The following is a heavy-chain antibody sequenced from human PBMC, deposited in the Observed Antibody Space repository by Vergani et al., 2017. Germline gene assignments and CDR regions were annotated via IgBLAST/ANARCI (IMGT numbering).Heavy chain of an antibody. CDR3: ARDLYDDCGESHFDY. V-gene: IGHV3-33*01. CDR1: GFTFSSYG. CDR2: IWYDGSNK. D-gene: IGHD4-17*01. J-gene: IGHJ4*02. Sequence: QVQLVESGGGVVQPGRSLRLSCAASGFTFSSYGMHWVRQAPGKGLEWVAVIWYDGSNKYYADSVKGRFTISRDNSKNTLYLQMNSLRAEDTAVYYCARDLYDDCGESHFDYWGQGTLVTVSS.